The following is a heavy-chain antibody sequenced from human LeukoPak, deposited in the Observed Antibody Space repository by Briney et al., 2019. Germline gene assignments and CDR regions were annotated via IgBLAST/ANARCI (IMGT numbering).Heavy chain of an antibody. Sequence: SQTLSLTCAVSGDSVSRNNVAWNWIRQSPSRGLEWLGRTYYRSKWYNDYAISVKSRLTINPDTSKNQFSLQLNSVTPEDAAVYYCARARDYGAMYYFDYWGQGTLVTVSS. CDR1: GDSVSRNNVA. D-gene: IGHD4-17*01. CDR2: TYYRSKWYN. CDR3: ARARDYGAMYYFDY. V-gene: IGHV6-1*01. J-gene: IGHJ4*02.